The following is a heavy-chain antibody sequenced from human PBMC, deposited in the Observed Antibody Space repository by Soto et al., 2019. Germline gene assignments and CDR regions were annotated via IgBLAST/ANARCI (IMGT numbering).Heavy chain of an antibody. Sequence: ASVKVSCKASGYTFTSYYMHWVRQAPGQGLEWMGIINPSGGSTSYAQKFQSRVTMTRDTSTSTVYMELSSLRSEDTAVYYCARARSYIVLVPAAGTPYYFDCWGQGILVTVSS. CDR3: ARARSYIVLVPAAGTPYYFDC. J-gene: IGHJ4*02. V-gene: IGHV1-46*01. CDR1: GYTFTSYY. CDR2: INPSGGST. D-gene: IGHD2-2*01.